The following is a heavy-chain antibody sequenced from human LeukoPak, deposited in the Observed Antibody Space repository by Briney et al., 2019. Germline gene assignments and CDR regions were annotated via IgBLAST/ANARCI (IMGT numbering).Heavy chain of an antibody. CDR1: GFTVSSNY. Sequence: PGGSLRLSCAASGFTVSSNYMSWVRQAPGKGLEWVSVIYSGGSTYYADSVKGRFTISRDNSKNTLYLQMNSLRAEDTAVYYCARDAAGDGYGMDVWGQGTTVTVSS. V-gene: IGHV3-53*01. J-gene: IGHJ6*02. D-gene: IGHD6-13*01. CDR3: ARDAAGDGYGMDV. CDR2: IYSGGST.